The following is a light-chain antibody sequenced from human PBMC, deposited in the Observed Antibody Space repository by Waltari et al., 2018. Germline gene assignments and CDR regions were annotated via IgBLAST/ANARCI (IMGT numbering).Light chain of an antibody. J-gene: IGLJ2*01. CDR3: NSRDSSDNHVV. CDR1: SLRRYY. Sequence: SSELTQDPAVSVALGQTVRITCQGDSLRRYYASWYQQKPGQAPVLVIYGKNNRPSGIPDRFSGASSGNTASLIITGAQAEDEADYYCNSRDSSDNHVVFGGGTKLTVL. V-gene: IGLV3-19*01. CDR2: GKN.